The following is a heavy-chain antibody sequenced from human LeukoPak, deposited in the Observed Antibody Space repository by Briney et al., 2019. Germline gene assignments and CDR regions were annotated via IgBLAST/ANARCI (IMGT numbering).Heavy chain of an antibody. CDR2: ISSSSSYI. Sequence: GSLRLSCAASGFSFSSFGMYWVRQAPGKGLEWVSSISSSSSYIYYADSVKGRFTISRDNAKNSLYLQMNSLRAEDTAVYYCARFTELVRGVTYYYYMDVWGKGTTVTVSS. J-gene: IGHJ6*03. CDR3: ARFTELVRGVTYYYYMDV. CDR1: GFSFSSFG. D-gene: IGHD3-10*01. V-gene: IGHV3-21*01.